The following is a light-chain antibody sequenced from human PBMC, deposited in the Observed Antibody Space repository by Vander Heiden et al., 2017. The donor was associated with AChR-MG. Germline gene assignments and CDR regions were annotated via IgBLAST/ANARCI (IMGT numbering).Light chain of an antibody. Sequence: EIVLTQSPGTLSLSPGERATLSCRASKSVSSNYLAWYQQKPGQAPRLLIFGASSRATGIPDRFSGSGSGTDFTLTISRLEPQDFALYYCQQYGSSPPHTFGQRTKLEIK. J-gene: IGKJ2*01. CDR1: KSVSSNY. CDR2: GAS. V-gene: IGKV3-20*01. CDR3: QQYGSSPPHT.